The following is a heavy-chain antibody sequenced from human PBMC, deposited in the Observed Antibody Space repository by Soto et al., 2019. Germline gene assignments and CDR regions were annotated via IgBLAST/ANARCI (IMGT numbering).Heavy chain of an antibody. CDR1: GGTFSSYA. CDR2: IIPIFGTA. CDR3: ARQVAYDSSGYPYYFDY. Sequence: ASVKVSCKASGGTFSSYAISWVRQAPGQGLEWMGGIIPIFGTANYAQKFQGRVTITADESTSTAYMELSSLRSEDTAVYYCARQVAYDSSGYPYYFDYWGQGTLVTVSS. D-gene: IGHD3-22*01. V-gene: IGHV1-69*13. J-gene: IGHJ4*02.